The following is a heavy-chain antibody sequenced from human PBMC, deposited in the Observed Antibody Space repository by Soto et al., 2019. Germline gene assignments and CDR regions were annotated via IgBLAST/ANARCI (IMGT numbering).Heavy chain of an antibody. J-gene: IGHJ4*02. CDR2: IYYSGRT. Sequence: PSETLSLTCTIADGSINDFYWSWIRQPPRKGLEWIGFIYYSGRTTYNPSLKGRVTISVDTSKNQFSLQLSSVTAADTAVYFCARGRRPDPYYSPYQYWGQGTAVTVSS. CDR3: ARGRRPDPYYSPYQY. V-gene: IGHV4-59*01. D-gene: IGHD3-22*01. CDR1: DGSINDFY.